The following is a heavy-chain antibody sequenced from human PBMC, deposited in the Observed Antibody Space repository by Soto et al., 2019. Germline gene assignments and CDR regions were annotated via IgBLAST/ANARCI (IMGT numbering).Heavy chain of an antibody. CDR3: ARVFGFGGMDV. CDR2: IYYSGST. D-gene: IGHD3-10*01. V-gene: IGHV4-39*07. CDR1: GGSISSSSYY. Sequence: SETLSLTCTVSGGSISSSSYYWGWIRQPPGKGLEWIGSIYYSGSTYYNPPLKSRVTISVDTSKNQFSLKLSSVTAADTAVYYCARVFGFGGMDVWGQGTTVTVSS. J-gene: IGHJ6*02.